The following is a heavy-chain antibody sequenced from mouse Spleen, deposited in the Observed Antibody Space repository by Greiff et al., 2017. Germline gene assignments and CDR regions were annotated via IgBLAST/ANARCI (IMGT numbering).Heavy chain of an antibody. CDR3: ASPLYGSAFAY. Sequence: QVQLQQSGPGLVQPSQSLSITCTVSGFSLTSYGVHWVRQSPGKGLEWLGVIWSGGSTDYNAAFISRLSISKDNSKSQVFFKMNSLQADDTAMYYCASPLYGSAFAYWGQGTLVTVSA. J-gene: IGHJ3*01. D-gene: IGHD1-1*01. CDR1: GFSLTSYG. CDR2: IWSGGST. V-gene: IGHV2-2*01.